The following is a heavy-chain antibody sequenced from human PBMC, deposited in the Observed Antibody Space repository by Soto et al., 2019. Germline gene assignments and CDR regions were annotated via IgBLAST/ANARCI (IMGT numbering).Heavy chain of an antibody. J-gene: IGHJ6*02. Sequence: GGSLRLSCAASGFTFSSYAMSWVRQAPGKGLEWVSAISGSGGSTYYADSVKGRFTISRDNSKNTLYLQMNSLRAEDTAVYYCAKDQGRVSSWPGVHYGMDVWGQGTTVTVSS. D-gene: IGHD6-13*01. CDR3: AKDQGRVSSWPGVHYGMDV. CDR2: ISGSGGST. V-gene: IGHV3-23*01. CDR1: GFTFSSYA.